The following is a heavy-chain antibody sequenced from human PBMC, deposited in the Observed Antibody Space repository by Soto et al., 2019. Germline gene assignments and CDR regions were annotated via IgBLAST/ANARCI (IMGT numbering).Heavy chain of an antibody. J-gene: IGHJ5*02. CDR3: ARSALYGSGRPFDP. CDR1: GYTFTSYD. Sequence: QVQLVQSGAEVKKPGASVKVSCKASGYTFTSYDINWVRQATGQGHEWMGWMNPNSGNTGYAQKFQGRVTMTRNPSISTAYMELSSLISEDTAVYYCARSALYGSGRPFDPWGQGTLVTVSS. CDR2: MNPNSGNT. D-gene: IGHD3-10*01. V-gene: IGHV1-8*01.